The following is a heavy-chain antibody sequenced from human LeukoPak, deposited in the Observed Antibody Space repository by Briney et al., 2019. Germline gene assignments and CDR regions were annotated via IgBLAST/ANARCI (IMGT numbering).Heavy chain of an antibody. CDR3: ARDNYDILTGYLY. CDR1: GFTFRNYG. D-gene: IGHD3-9*01. CDR2: ISSSSSYI. V-gene: IGHV3-21*01. Sequence: PGGSLRLSCAASGFTFRNYGMHWVRQAPGKGLEWVSSISSSSSYIYYADSVKGRFTISRDNAKNSLYLQMNSLRAEDTAVYYCARDNYDILTGYLYWGQGTLVTVSS. J-gene: IGHJ4*02.